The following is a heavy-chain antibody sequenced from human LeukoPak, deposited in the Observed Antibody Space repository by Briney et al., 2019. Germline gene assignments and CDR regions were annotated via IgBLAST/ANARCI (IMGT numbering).Heavy chain of an antibody. CDR2: INHSGST. D-gene: IGHD5-12*01. J-gene: IGHJ5*02. CDR3: ARQIRWLRYWFDP. CDR1: GGSFSGYY. V-gene: IGHV4-34*01. Sequence: SETLSLTCAVYGGSFSGYYWSWIRQPPGKGLEWIGEINHSGSTNYNPSLKSRVTISVDTSKNQFSLKLSSVTAADTAVYYCARQIRWLRYWFDPWGQGTPVTVSS.